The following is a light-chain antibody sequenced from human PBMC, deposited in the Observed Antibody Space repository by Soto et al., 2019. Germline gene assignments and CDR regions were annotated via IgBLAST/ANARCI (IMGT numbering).Light chain of an antibody. J-gene: IGKJ2*01. Sequence: DIQMTQSPSTLSASVGDRVTITCRASQSISSWLAWYQQKPGKAPKLLIYKASSLESGVPSRFSGNGSGTEVTLTISCLQPDDFATYYCQQYNSYSYTFGQGTKLEIK. CDR1: QSISSW. CDR2: KAS. V-gene: IGKV1-5*03. CDR3: QQYNSYSYT.